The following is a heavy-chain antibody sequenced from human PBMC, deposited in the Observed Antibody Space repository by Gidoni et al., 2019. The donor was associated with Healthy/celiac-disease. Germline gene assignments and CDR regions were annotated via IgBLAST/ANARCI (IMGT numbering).Heavy chain of an antibody. V-gene: IGHV2-26*01. Sequence: QVTLKESGPVLVIPTEPLTLTCPVSGFSLRTARMGVSWIRQPPGHALEWLADIFSNDERSYSTSLKSRLTISKDTTKSQVVLTMTKMDPVDTAKNDWSRIEVVGFGDVKDNGFDPWGQGTLVTVSS. D-gene: IGHD3-10*01. CDR2: IFSNDER. J-gene: IGHJ5*02. CDR1: GFSLRTARMG. CDR3: SRIEVVGFGDVKDNGFDP.